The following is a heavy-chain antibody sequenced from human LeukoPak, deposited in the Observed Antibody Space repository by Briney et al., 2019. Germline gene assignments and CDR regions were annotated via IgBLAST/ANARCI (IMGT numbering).Heavy chain of an antibody. CDR1: VFTLSGAW. J-gene: IGHJ4*02. Sequence: PGGSLILSCTAPVFTLSGAWMTSGRQAAGKGLEWVANIREDGTEKNYVDSVKGRFTISRDNAKNSLFLQMSNLRDAVTAIYYCARHVGISFWGQGTLVTVSP. V-gene: IGHV3-7*01. CDR3: ARHVGISF. D-gene: IGHD7-27*01. CDR2: IREDGTEK.